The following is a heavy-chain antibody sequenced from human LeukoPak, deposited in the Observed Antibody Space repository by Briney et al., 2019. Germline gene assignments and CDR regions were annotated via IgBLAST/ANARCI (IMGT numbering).Heavy chain of an antibody. V-gene: IGHV1-69*13. D-gene: IGHD2-21*02. CDR3: ASEGYCGGDCYYLDY. J-gene: IGHJ4*02. CDR1: GGTFSSYA. Sequence: ASVKVSCKDSGGTFSSYAISWVRQAPGQGLEWMGGIIPIFGTANYAQKFQGRVTITADESTSTAYMELSSLRSEDTAVYYCASEGYCGGDCYYLDYWGQGTLVTVSS. CDR2: IIPIFGTA.